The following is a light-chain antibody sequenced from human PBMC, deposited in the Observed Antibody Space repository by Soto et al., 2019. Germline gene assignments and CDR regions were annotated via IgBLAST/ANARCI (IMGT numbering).Light chain of an antibody. CDR2: DAS. V-gene: IGKV1-5*01. Sequence: DIQMTQSPSTLSASVGDRVTITCRASQSISNWLAWYQQKPGKAPKVLIYDASSLESGVPSRFSGSGSGTEFTLTISSLQPDDSATYYCQQYKTSWTFGQGTKVDIK. J-gene: IGKJ1*01. CDR1: QSISNW. CDR3: QQYKTSWT.